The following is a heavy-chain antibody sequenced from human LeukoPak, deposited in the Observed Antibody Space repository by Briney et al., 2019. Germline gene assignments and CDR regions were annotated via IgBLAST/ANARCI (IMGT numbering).Heavy chain of an antibody. CDR1: GFTFDDYA. V-gene: IGHV3-23*01. Sequence: GRSLRLSCAASGFTFDDYAMHWVRQAPGKGLEWVSSIDSSGSYTPSADSVKGRFTISRDNSENTVYLQMNSLRAEDTAVYSCAKISTVTENFHHWGQGTLVTVSS. D-gene: IGHD4-17*01. CDR2: IDSSGSYT. CDR3: AKISTVTENFHH. J-gene: IGHJ4*02.